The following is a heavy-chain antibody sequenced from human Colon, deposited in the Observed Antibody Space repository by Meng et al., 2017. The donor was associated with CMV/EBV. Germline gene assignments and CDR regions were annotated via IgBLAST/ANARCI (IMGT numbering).Heavy chain of an antibody. CDR3: ARGVISKPFDY. Sequence: SCKCSGYTFTYGWLAWVRQMPGKGLEWMAIIYPGSSDTRYSPSFQGRVTVSADKSTDTAYLQWLSLKASDTAMYYCARGVISKPFDYWGQGTLVTVSS. D-gene: IGHD3-3*01. V-gene: IGHV5-51*01. J-gene: IGHJ4*02. CDR1: GYTFTYGW. CDR2: IYPGSSDT.